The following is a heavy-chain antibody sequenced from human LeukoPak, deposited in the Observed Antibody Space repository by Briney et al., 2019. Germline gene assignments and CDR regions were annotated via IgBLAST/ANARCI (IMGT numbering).Heavy chain of an antibody. Sequence: ASVKVSCKASGYIFTSYAMNWVRQAPGQGLEWMGWINTNTGNPTYARGFTGRFVFSLDTSVSTAYLQISSLKAEDTAVYYCARYRVETAMKDAFDIWGQGTLVTVSS. CDR1: GYIFTSYA. CDR2: INTNTGNP. J-gene: IGHJ3*02. V-gene: IGHV7-4-1*02. CDR3: ARYRVETAMKDAFDI. D-gene: IGHD5-18*01.